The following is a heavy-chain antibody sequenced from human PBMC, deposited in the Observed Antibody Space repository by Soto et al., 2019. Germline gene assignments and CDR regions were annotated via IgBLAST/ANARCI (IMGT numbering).Heavy chain of an antibody. CDR2: FDPEDGET. CDR1: GYTLTELS. D-gene: IGHD6-13*01. V-gene: IGHV1-24*01. CDR3: ATDQPPGYSSSWIQLDY. J-gene: IGHJ4*02. Sequence: GASVKVSCKVSGYTLTELSMHWVRQAPGKGLEWMGGFDPEDGETIYAQKFQGRVTMTEDTSTDTAYMELSSLRSEDTAVYYCATDQPPGYSSSWIQLDYWGQGTLVTVSS.